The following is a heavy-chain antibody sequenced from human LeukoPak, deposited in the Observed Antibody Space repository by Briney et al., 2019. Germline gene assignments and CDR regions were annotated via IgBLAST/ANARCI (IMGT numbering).Heavy chain of an antibody. CDR2: IYYSGSP. V-gene: IGHV4-59*08. J-gene: IGHJ5*02. Sequence: KPSETLSLTCTVSGGSISNNYSSWIRQPPGKGLEWIGYIYYSGSPNYNPSLKSRVTISVDTSKNQFSLKLSSVTAADTAVYYCARQRPWFDPWGQGTLVTVSS. D-gene: IGHD6-6*01. CDR1: GGSISNNY. CDR3: ARQRPWFDP.